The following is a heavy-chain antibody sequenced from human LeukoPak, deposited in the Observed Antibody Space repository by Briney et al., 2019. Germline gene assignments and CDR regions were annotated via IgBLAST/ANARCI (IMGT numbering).Heavy chain of an antibody. CDR3: ARDIDREFNWFDP. CDR2: INAANGNT. D-gene: IGHD1-14*01. Sequence: GASVKVSCKASGYSFTTYAMHWVRQAPGQRLEWMGWINAANGNTKYSQKFQGRVTITTDTSESTAYMELSSLRSEDTALYYCARDIDREFNWFDPWGQGTPVTVSS. CDR1: GYSFTTYA. J-gene: IGHJ5*02. V-gene: IGHV1-3*01.